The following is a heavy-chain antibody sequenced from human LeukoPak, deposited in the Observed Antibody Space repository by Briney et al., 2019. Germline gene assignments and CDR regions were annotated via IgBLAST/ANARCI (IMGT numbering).Heavy chain of an antibody. Sequence: GESLKISCKGSGYRFISYWIGWVRQMPGKGLEWMGIIYPGDSDTRYSPSFQGQVTISADKSISTAYLQWSSLKASDTAMYYCARRAATGKYYYYYYMDVWGKGTTVTISS. V-gene: IGHV5-51*01. CDR3: ARRAATGKYYYYYYMDV. CDR1: GYRFISYW. CDR2: IYPGDSDT. D-gene: IGHD1-14*01. J-gene: IGHJ6*03.